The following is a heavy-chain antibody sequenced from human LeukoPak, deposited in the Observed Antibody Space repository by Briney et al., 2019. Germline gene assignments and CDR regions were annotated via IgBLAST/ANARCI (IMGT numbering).Heavy chain of an antibody. CDR2: IYYRGNA. Sequence: SETLSLTCTVSGGSISSSNYYWAWIRQPPWQGLEWIGSIYYRGNAYYNPSLKSRVTISVDTSKNQFSLSLSSVTAADTAVYYCAREEDRSGDWGQGTLVTVTS. D-gene: IGHD3-22*01. V-gene: IGHV4-39*07. CDR1: GGSISSSNYY. J-gene: IGHJ4*02. CDR3: AREEDRSGD.